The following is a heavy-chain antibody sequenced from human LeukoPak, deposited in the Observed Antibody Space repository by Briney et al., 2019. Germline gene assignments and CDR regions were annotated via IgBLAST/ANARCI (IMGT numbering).Heavy chain of an antibody. CDR3: ARGRLGLGYCSGGSCYSYYFDY. J-gene: IGHJ4*02. CDR1: GGSISSYY. D-gene: IGHD2-15*01. V-gene: IGHV4-34*01. Sequence: SETLSLTCTVSGGSISSYYWSWIRQPPGKGLEWIGEINHSGSTNYNPSLKSRVTISVDTSKNQFSLKLSSVTAADTAVYYCARGRLGLGYCSGGSCYSYYFDYWGQGTLVTVSS. CDR2: INHSGST.